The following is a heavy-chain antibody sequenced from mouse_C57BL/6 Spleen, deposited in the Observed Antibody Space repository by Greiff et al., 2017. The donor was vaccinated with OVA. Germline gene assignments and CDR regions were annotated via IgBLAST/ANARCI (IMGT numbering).Heavy chain of an antibody. V-gene: IGHV5-17*01. CDR3: ARLGANWDYFDY. J-gene: IGHJ2*01. D-gene: IGHD4-1*01. CDR1: GFTFSDYG. Sequence: EVMLVESGGGLVKPGGSLKLSCAASGFTFSDYGMHWVRQAPEKGLEWVAYISSGSSTIYYADTVKGRFTISRDKAKNTLFLQMTSLRSEDTAMYCCARLGANWDYFDYWGQGTTLTVSS. CDR2: ISSGSSTI.